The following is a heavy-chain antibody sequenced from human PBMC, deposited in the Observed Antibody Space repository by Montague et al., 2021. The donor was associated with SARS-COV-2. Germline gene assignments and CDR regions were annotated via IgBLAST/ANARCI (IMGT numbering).Heavy chain of an antibody. V-gene: IGHV4-39*07. D-gene: IGHD4-17*01. CDR3: AMRGGALDAFDI. J-gene: IGHJ3*02. Sequence: SETLSLTCTVSGGSIRTSSYYWGWIRQPPGKGLDWIGSIYYSGSTYYNPSLKSRVTISVDTYKNQFSLKLSSVTAADTAVYYCAMRGGALDAFDIWGQGKMVIVSS. CDR1: GGSIRTSSYY. CDR2: IYYSGST.